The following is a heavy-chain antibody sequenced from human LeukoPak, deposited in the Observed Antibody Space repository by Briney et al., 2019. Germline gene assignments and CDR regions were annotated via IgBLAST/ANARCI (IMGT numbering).Heavy chain of an antibody. CDR2: ISSSSSYI. D-gene: IGHD5-12*01. CDR3: ATRRGYPGFNWFDP. CDR1: GFTFSSYS. J-gene: IGHJ5*02. V-gene: IGHV3-21*01. Sequence: PGGSLRLSCAASGFTFSSYSMNWVRQAPGTGLEWVSSISSSSSYIYYADSVKGRFTISRDNAKNSLYLQMNSLRVEDTAVYYCATRRGYPGFNWFDPWGQGTLVTVSS.